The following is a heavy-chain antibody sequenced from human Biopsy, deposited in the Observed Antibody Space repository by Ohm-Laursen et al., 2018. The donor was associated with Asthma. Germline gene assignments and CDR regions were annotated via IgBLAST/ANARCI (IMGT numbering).Heavy chain of an antibody. CDR1: GLSSSAYY. CDR3: ARGPEWSGLDI. Sequence: TLSLTCSMYGLSSSAYYWTWIRQTPGKGLEWIGESDHRGNTNTNATLKSRVTISKAKSANESSLKMKSVTAADTAIYYCARGPEWSGLDIWGQGTTVTVSS. V-gene: IGHV4-34*01. J-gene: IGHJ6*02. D-gene: IGHD3-3*01. CDR2: SDHRGNT.